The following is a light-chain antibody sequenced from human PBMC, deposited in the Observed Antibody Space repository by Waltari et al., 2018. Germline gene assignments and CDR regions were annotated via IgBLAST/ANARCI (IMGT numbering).Light chain of an antibody. CDR1: QTVLSSSDNKNY. V-gene: IGKV4-1*01. CDR3: QQYYSTPYT. J-gene: IGKJ2*01. Sequence: DIVMTQSPDSLAVSLGERDTINCRSSQTVLSSSDNKNYFAWYQQKVGQPPKLLTYWASTRGSGVPDRFSGSGSGTNFTLTISSLQAEDVAVYYCQQYYSTPYTFGQGTKLEI. CDR2: WAS.